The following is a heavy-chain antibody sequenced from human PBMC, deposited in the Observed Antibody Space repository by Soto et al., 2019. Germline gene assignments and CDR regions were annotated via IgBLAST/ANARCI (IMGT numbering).Heavy chain of an antibody. D-gene: IGHD1-26*01. CDR1: GFTFSSYS. J-gene: IGHJ6*02. CDR2: ISSSSSYI. V-gene: IGHV3-21*01. Sequence: EVQLVESGGGLVKPGGSLRLSCAASGFTFSSYSMNWVRQAPGKGLEWVSSISSSSSYIYYADSVKGRFTISRDNAKNSLYLRMNSLRAEDTAVYYCARVEVEWEHYGMDVWGQGTTVTVSS. CDR3: ARVEVEWEHYGMDV.